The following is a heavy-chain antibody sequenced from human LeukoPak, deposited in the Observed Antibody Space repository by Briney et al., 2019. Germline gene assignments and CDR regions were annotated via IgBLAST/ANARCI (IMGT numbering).Heavy chain of an antibody. V-gene: IGHV3-9*01. J-gene: IGHJ4*02. CDR3: AKDGALANRGPVYFDH. CDR1: GFTFADFA. Sequence: SGGSLRLSCAASGFTFADFAMHWVRQVPGKGVEWGSGISRNSNNIGYGDSVRGIFTISRDNDKSNIFLQMNSLRPEDAAFYYCAKDGALANRGPVYFDHWGQGTLVTVSS. D-gene: IGHD3-10*01. CDR2: ISRNSNNI.